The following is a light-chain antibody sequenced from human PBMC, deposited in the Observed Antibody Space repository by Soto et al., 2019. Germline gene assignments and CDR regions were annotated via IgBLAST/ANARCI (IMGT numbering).Light chain of an antibody. CDR1: NIGSKT. V-gene: IGLV3-21*02. Sequence: SYELTQPPSVSVAPGQTARITCGGNNIGSKTVHWYQQKPGQAPVLVVRDDIDRPSGIPERFSGSNSGNTATLAISGLQPEDEADYYCAAWDDTRTGRWLFGGGTKLTVL. J-gene: IGLJ3*02. CDR2: DDI. CDR3: AAWDDTRTGRWL.